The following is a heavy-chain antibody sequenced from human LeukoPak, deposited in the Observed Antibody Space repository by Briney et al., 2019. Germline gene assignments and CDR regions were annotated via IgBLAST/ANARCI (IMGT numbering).Heavy chain of an antibody. J-gene: IGHJ6*03. CDR1: GYTFTSYD. CDR3: AREAGGVAAAGTYYYYMDV. D-gene: IGHD6-13*01. V-gene: IGHV1-8*03. CDR2: INPNSGNT. Sequence: ASVKVSCKASGYTFTSYDINWVRQATGQGLEWMGWINPNSGNTGYAQKFQGRVTITRNTSISTAYMELSSLRSEDTAVYYCAREAGGVAAAGTYYYYMDVWGKGTTVTVSS.